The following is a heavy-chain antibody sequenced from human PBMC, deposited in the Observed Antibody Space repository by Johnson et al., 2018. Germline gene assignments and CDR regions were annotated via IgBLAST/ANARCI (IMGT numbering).Heavy chain of an antibody. CDR1: GFTFSSYG. V-gene: IGHV3-33*01. Sequence: QVQLVESGGGVVQPGRSLRLSCAASGFTFSSYGMHWVRQAPGKGLERVAVIWYDGSNKYYADSVKGRFSISRDNSKNTLYLQMNSLRAEDTAVYYCARDQFRKLFYYGMDVWGQGTTVTVSS. D-gene: IGHD1-14*01. CDR3: ARDQFRKLFYYGMDV. J-gene: IGHJ6*02. CDR2: IWYDGSNK.